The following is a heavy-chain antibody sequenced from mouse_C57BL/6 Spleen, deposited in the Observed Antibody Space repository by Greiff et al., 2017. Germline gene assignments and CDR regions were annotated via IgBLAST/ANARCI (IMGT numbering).Heavy chain of an antibody. CDR2: INPYNGDT. CDR1: GYSFTGYF. V-gene: IGHV1-20*01. CDR3: ARERDSSGWPDY. J-gene: IGHJ2*01. Sequence: EVKLMESGPELVKPGDSVKISCKASGYSFTGYFMNWVMQSHGKSLEWIGRINPYNGDTFYNQKFKGKATLTVDKSSSTAHMELRSRTSEDSAVYYCARERDSSGWPDYWGQGTTLTVSS. D-gene: IGHD3-2*02.